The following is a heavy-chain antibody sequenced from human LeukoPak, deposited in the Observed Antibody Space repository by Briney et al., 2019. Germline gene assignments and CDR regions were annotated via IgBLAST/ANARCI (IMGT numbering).Heavy chain of an antibody. D-gene: IGHD4-17*01. CDR3: AKDRDYGDYPSAYSYYMDI. CDR2: IRYDGTNK. V-gene: IGHV3-30*02. J-gene: IGHJ6*03. Sequence: GGSLSLSCAASGFTFSTYGIHWVRQAPGRGLEWVAFIRYDGTNKWYADSVKGRFTISRENSKNMLYLQMNSLSAEDTAVYHCAKDRDYGDYPSAYSYYMDIWGKGNTVTVSS. CDR1: GFTFSTYG.